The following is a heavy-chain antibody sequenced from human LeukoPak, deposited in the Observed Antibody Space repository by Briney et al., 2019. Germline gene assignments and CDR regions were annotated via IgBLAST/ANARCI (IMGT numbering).Heavy chain of an antibody. CDR2: ISSSSSYI. V-gene: IGHV3-21*04. CDR1: GFTFSSYS. Sequence: GGSLRLSCAASGFTFSSYSMNWVRQAPGKGLEWVSSISSSSSYIYYADSVKGRFTISRDNAKNSLYLQMNSLRAEDTAVYYCAKDLDSYSSGWNTLDYWGQGTLVTVSS. D-gene: IGHD6-19*01. CDR3: AKDLDSYSSGWNTLDY. J-gene: IGHJ4*02.